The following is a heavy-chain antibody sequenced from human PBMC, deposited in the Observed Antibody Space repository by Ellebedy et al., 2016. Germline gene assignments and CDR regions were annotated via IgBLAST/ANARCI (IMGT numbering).Heavy chain of an antibody. Sequence: SETLSLTXAVSGDSITSSNWWWWSWVRQPPGKGLEWIGEIYHSGYTNYSPSLRSRVTISLDKSKNQFSLKLRSVTAADTALYYCAKWDWDHAFDIWGHGTMVTVSS. CDR3: AKWDWDHAFDI. D-gene: IGHD1-26*01. CDR1: GDSITSSNW. V-gene: IGHV4-4*02. CDR2: IYHSGYT. J-gene: IGHJ3*02.